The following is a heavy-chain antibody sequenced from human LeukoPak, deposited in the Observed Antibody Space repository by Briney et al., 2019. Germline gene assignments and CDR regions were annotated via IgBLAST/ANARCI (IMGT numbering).Heavy chain of an antibody. D-gene: IGHD3-22*01. J-gene: IGHJ4*02. V-gene: IGHV3-66*01. CDR2: IYSGGST. CDR3: AREGRGYKVAKFDY. Sequence: PGGSLRLSCAASEFSVGSNYMTWVRQAPGKGLEWVSLIYSGGSTYYADSVKGRFTISRDNSKNTLYLQMNSLRAEDTAVYYCAREGRGYKVAKFDYWGQGTLVTVSS. CDR1: EFSVGSNY.